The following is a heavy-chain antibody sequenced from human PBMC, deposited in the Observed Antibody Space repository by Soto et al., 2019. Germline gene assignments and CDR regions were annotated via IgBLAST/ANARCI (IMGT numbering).Heavy chain of an antibody. D-gene: IGHD2-15*01. CDR3: ARDSVGSLTYYYYGMDV. Sequence: ASVKVSCKASGYTFTSYGISWLRQAPGQGLEWMGWISAYNGNTNYAQKLQGRVTMTTDTSTSTAYMELRSLRSDDTAVYYCARDSVGSLTYYYYGMDVWGQGTTVTVSS. CDR1: GYTFTSYG. V-gene: IGHV1-18*01. J-gene: IGHJ6*02. CDR2: ISAYNGNT.